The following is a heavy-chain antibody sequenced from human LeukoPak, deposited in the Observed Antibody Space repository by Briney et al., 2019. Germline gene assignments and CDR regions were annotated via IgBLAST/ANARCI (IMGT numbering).Heavy chain of an antibody. CDR2: INSDGFST. CDR1: GFSFSSFW. CDR3: ARGTSGGYFDY. J-gene: IGHJ4*02. V-gene: IGHV3-74*01. Sequence: PGGSVRLSCAASGFSFSSFWIHWVRQVPGKGLVWVSRINSDGFSTSYADSVKGRFTISRDNAKNTLYLQMNSLRAEDTAVYYCARGTSGGYFDYWGEGRPVTASS. D-gene: IGHD1-26*01.